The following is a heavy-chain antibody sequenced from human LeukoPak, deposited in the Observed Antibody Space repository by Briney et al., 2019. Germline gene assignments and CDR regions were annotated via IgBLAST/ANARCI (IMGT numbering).Heavy chain of an antibody. CDR3: ARWNSGSYYAMDV. V-gene: IGHV4-59*01. D-gene: IGHD1-26*01. J-gene: IGHJ6*02. CDR1: GGSISTYY. Sequence: PSETLSLTCTVSGGSISTYYWSWIRQPPGKGLEWIGYIFYSGSTNYNPSLESRVTISVDTSKNQFSLKLSSVTAADTAVYYCARWNSGSYYAMDVWGQGTTVTVSS. CDR2: IFYSGST.